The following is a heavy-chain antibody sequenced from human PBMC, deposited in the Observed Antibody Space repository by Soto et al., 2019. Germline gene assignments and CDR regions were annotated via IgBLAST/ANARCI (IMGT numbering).Heavy chain of an antibody. CDR3: AQSKWELLRAFEV. CDR2: IYGDDEK. D-gene: IGHD1-26*01. V-gene: IGHV2-5*02. Sequence: QITLKESGPTLVKPTQTLTLTCTFSGFSLSASEVGVGWIRQPPCKALEWLALIYGDDEKLYSPSLKSRLTITKDTAKNQVVLTMTKMDPVDTATYYCAQSKWELLRAFEVWGQGTKVTVSS. J-gene: IGHJ3*01. CDR1: GFSLSASEVG.